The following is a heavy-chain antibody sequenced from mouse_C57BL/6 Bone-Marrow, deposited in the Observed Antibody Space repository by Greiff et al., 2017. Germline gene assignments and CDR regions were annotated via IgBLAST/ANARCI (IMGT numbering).Heavy chain of an antibody. CDR2: IYPGSGST. D-gene: IGHD1-1*01. Sequence: QVQLQQPGAELVKPGASVKMSCKASGYTFTSYWITWVKQRPGQGLEWIGDIYPGSGSTNYNEKFKSKATLTVDTSSSTAYMQLSSLTSEDSAVYYCADYYVSSADWYFDVWGTGTTITVSS. CDR3: ADYYVSSADWYFDV. J-gene: IGHJ1*03. V-gene: IGHV1-55*01. CDR1: GYTFTSYW.